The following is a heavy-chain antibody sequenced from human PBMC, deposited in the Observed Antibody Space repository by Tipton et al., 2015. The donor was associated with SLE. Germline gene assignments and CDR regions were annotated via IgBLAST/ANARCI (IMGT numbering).Heavy chain of an antibody. D-gene: IGHD6-25*01. Sequence: QSGAEVKKPGASVKVSCKTSGYTFASYGISWVRQAPGQGLEWMGWISGDNGYANYAQKLQGRVTMTTDTSTGTGYMELRSLRSDDTAVYYCAERYDTFEIWGQGTMVSVSS. CDR3: AERYDTFEI. J-gene: IGHJ3*02. CDR2: ISGDNGYA. V-gene: IGHV1-18*01. CDR1: GYTFASYG.